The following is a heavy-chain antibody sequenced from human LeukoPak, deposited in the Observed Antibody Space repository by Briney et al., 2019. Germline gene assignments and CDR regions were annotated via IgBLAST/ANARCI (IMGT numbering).Heavy chain of an antibody. Sequence: GGSLRLSCAASGFTFSIYAMSRVRQAPGKGLEWVSGISDSGGGTYYADSVKGRFTISRDNSKNTLYLQMNSLRAEDTAVYYCAKHRVPGDYGATAYWGQGTLVTVSS. D-gene: IGHD4-17*01. CDR1: GFTFSIYA. J-gene: IGHJ4*02. CDR2: ISDSGGGT. CDR3: AKHRVPGDYGATAY. V-gene: IGHV3-23*01.